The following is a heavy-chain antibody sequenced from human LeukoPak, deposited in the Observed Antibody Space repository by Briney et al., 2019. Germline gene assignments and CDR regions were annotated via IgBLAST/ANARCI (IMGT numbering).Heavy chain of an antibody. CDR1: GGTFSSYA. CDR2: IIPIFGTA. V-gene: IGHV1-69*13. J-gene: IGHJ6*02. CDR3: ARGIVVVVAATPALGMDV. D-gene: IGHD2-15*01. Sequence: ASVKVSCTASGGTFSSYAISWVRQAPGQGLEWMGGIIPIFGTANYAQKFQGRVTITADESTSTAYMELSSLRSEDTAVYYCARGIVVVVAATPALGMDVWGQGTTVTVSS.